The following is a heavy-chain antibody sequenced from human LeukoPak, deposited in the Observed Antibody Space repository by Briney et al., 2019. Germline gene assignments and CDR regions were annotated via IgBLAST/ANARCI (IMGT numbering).Heavy chain of an antibody. Sequence: ASVKVSCKASGYTFTSCGISWVRQAPGQGLEWMGWISAYNGNTNYAQKLQGRATMTTDTSTSTAYMELRSLRSDDTAVYYCARVMTPRYYFDYWGQGTLVTVSP. J-gene: IGHJ4*02. V-gene: IGHV1-18*01. CDR1: GYTFTSCG. CDR2: ISAYNGNT. CDR3: ARVMTPRYYFDY.